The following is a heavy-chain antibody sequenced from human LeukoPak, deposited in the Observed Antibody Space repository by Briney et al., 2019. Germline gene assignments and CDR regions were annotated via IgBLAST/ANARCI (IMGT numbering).Heavy chain of an antibody. V-gene: IGHV4-34*01. Sequence: PSETLSLTCAVYGGSFSGYYWSWIRQPPGKGLEWIGEINHSGSTNYNPSLKSRVTISVDTSKNQFSLKLSSVTAADTAVYYCARGRVYYYGSGSCYNVTEEQDYWGQGTLVTVSS. D-gene: IGHD3-10*01. CDR2: INHSGST. CDR1: GGSFSGYY. J-gene: IGHJ4*02. CDR3: ARGRVYYYGSGSCYNVTEEQDY.